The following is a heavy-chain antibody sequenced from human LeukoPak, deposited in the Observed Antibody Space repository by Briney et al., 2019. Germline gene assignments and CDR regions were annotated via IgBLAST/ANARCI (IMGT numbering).Heavy chain of an antibody. J-gene: IGHJ4*02. Sequence: SETLSLTCTVSDGSISSSSYYWGWIRQPPGKGLEWIGTMYYSGSTNYNPSLKSRVTISVDTSKNQFSLKLSSVTAADTAVYYCAREASGSYFHWGQGALVTVSS. D-gene: IGHD1-26*01. CDR3: AREASGSYFH. CDR1: DGSISSSSYY. V-gene: IGHV4-39*07. CDR2: MYYSGST.